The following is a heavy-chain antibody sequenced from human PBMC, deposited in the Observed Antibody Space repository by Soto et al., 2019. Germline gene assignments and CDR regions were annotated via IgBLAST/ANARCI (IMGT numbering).Heavy chain of an antibody. CDR1: GGSISSGDYY. CDR2: IYYSGST. V-gene: IGHV4-30-4*01. J-gene: IGHJ5*02. D-gene: IGHD4-17*01. CDR3: ARGRSFYGDHNWFDP. Sequence: QVQLQESGPGLVKPSQTLSLTCTVSGGSISSGDYYWSWIRQPPGKGLEWIGYIYYSGSTYYTPSLKRRVTIQVDTSKNQFSLKLSSVTAAGTAVYYCARGRSFYGDHNWFDPWGQGTLVTVSS.